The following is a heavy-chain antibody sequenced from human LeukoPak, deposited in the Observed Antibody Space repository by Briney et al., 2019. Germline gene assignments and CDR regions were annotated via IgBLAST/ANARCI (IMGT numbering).Heavy chain of an antibody. Sequence: PGGSLRLSCVASGFTFSSYGMSWVRQAPGKGLEWVSTISGSGGSTYYTDSVKGRFTISRDNSKYTLYLQMNSLRVEDTAVYYCAAGSGSYYKATSWGQGTLVTVSS. CDR3: AAGSGSYYKATS. J-gene: IGHJ5*02. V-gene: IGHV3-23*01. CDR2: ISGSGGST. CDR1: GFTFSSYG. D-gene: IGHD3-10*01.